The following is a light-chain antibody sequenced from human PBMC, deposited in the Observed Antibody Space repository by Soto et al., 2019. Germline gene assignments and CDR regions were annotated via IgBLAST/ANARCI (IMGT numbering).Light chain of an antibody. CDR1: SSNIGSNT. J-gene: IGLJ3*02. CDR3: AASDDSLNGVV. CDR2: TIN. Sequence: QSVLTQPPSASGTPGQRVTISCSGSSSNIGSNTVNWYQQLPGTAPKLLIYTINQRPSGVPDRFSGSRSGTSASLAISGLQSEDEAHYYCAASDDSLNGVVFGGGTKLTVL. V-gene: IGLV1-44*01.